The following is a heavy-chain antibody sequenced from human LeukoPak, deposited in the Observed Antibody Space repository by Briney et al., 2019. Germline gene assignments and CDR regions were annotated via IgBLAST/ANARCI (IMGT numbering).Heavy chain of an antibody. D-gene: IGHD2-8*02. V-gene: IGHV3-74*01. J-gene: IGHJ4*02. CDR1: GFIFTHYW. CDR2: INIDGSGT. CDR3: AVDDCTGGNCYFDF. Sequence: PGGSLRLSCAASGFIFTHYWMHWVRQAPGKGLVWVSRINIDGSGTFYADSVKGRFTISRDNAKNTVFLQMNSLRAEDTAVYYCAVDDCTGGNCYFDFWGQGTLVTVSS.